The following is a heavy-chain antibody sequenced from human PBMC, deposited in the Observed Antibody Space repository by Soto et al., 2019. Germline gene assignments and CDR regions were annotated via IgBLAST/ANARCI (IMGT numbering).Heavy chain of an antibody. CDR2: INPNSRGT. J-gene: IGHJ4*02. V-gene: IGHV1-2*02. CDR3: ARAPRGGYYDPSAPFDY. CDR1: GYPFTDYF. D-gene: IGHD3-22*01. Sequence: QVQLVQSGAEVMKPGASVKVSCKASGYPFTDYFLHWVRQAPGQGLEWMGWINPNSRGTNYAQKGQGTVTMNRDTSISTAYMERRRVRSDDTAVYSCARAPRGGYYDPSAPFDYGGQGTLVTVSS.